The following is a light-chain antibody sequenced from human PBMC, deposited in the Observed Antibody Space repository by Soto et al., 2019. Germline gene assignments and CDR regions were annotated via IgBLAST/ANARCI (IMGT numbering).Light chain of an antibody. CDR1: SSDVGGYNY. CDR2: EVN. CDR3: SSCGDNDIYV. V-gene: IGLV2-8*01. Sequence: QSALTQPPSASGSPGQSVTISCTGTSSDVGGYNYVSWYQQYPGKVPKLMISEVNKRPSGVPDRFSGSKSGNTASLTVTGLQAEDEADYYCSSCGDNDIYVFGTGTKLTVL. J-gene: IGLJ1*01.